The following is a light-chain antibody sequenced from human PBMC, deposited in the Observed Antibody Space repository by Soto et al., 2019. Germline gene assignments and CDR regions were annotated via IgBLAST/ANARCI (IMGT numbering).Light chain of an antibody. V-gene: IGLV2-18*02. J-gene: IGLJ2*01. CDR3: SSYAASTTLL. Sequence: QSVLTQPPSVSGSPGQSVTISCIGSSSDVGTYDRVSWYQAPPGTAPKLIIYEVHYRPSGVPDRFSGSKSGNTASLTISGLQAEDEADYYCSSYAASTTLLFGGGTTVTVL. CDR2: EVH. CDR1: SSDVGTYDR.